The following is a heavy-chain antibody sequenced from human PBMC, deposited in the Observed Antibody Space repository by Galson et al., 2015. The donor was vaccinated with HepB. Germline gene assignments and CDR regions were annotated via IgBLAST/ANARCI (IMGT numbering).Heavy chain of an antibody. CDR3: ARVADADYGDHSHFDS. CDR2: ISSNTLYT. Sequence: SLRLSCAVSGVTFSDYYMRWIRQAPGKGLEWISYISSNTLYTNYADSVKGRFTISRDNAKNSLFLQINGLRAEDTAVYYCARVADADYGDHSHFDSWGQGTLVTVSS. V-gene: IGHV3-11*06. J-gene: IGHJ4*02. D-gene: IGHD4-17*01. CDR1: GVTFSDYY.